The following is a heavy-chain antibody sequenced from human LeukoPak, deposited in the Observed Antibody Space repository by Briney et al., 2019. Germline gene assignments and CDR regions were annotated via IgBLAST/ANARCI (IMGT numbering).Heavy chain of an antibody. D-gene: IGHD3-22*01. CDR1: GGTFSSYA. V-gene: IGHV1-69*04. J-gene: IGHJ4*02. CDR2: IIPILGIA. CDR3: ARDAPDHDSSGYYSDY. Sequence: ASVKVSCKASGGTFSSYAISWVRQAPGQGLEWMGRIIPILGIANYAQKFQGRVTITADKSTSTAYMELSSLRSEDTAVYYCARDAPDHDSSGYYSDYWGQGTLVTVSS.